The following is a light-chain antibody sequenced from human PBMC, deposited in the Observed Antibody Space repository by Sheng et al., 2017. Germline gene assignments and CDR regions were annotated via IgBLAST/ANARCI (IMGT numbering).Light chain of an antibody. J-gene: IGLJ1*01. V-gene: IGLV3-10*01. Sequence: SYELTQPPSVSVSPGQTARITCSGDALPKKYAYWYQQKSGQAPVWFIYEDTKRPSEIPERFSGSSSGTMATLTISGAQVEDEADYYCYSSDNSGNQYVFGGGTKVTVL. CDR2: EDT. CDR1: ALPKKY. CDR3: YSSDNSGNQYV.